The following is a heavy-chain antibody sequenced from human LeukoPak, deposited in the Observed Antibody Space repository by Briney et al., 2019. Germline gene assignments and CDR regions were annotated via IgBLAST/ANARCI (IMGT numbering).Heavy chain of an antibody. D-gene: IGHD6-13*01. CDR2: ISYDGSNK. V-gene: IGHV3-30-3*01. Sequence: GGSLRLSCAASGFTFSSYAMHWVRQAPGKGLEWVAVISYDGSNKYYADSVKGRFTISRDNSKNTLYLQMNSLRAEDTAVYYCARDHVDSSSWYVSEYNWFDPWGQGTLVTVSS. CDR3: ARDHVDSSSWYVSEYNWFDP. J-gene: IGHJ5*02. CDR1: GFTFSSYA.